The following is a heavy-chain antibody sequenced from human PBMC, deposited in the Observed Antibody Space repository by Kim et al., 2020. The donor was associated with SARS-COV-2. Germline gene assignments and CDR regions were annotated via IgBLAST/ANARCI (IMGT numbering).Heavy chain of an antibody. D-gene: IGHD1-26*01. CDR1: GYSFTSYW. Sequence: GESLKISCKGSGYSFTSYWIGWVRQMPGKGLEWMGIIYPGDSDTRYSPSFQGQVTISADKSISTAYLQWSSLKASDTAMYYCASPQGGSYSHDAFDIWGQGTMVTVSS. CDR3: ASPQGGSYSHDAFDI. V-gene: IGHV5-51*01. J-gene: IGHJ3*02. CDR2: IYPGDSDT.